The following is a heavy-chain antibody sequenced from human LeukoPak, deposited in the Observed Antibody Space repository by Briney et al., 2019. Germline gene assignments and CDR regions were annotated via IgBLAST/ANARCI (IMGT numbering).Heavy chain of an antibody. CDR3: ATGSYLLDY. CDR1: GYTFTGYY. Sequence: SVKVSCKASGYTFTGYYMHWVRQAPGQGLEWMGGIIPIFGTANYAQKFQGRVTITADESTSTAYMELSSLRSEDTAVYYCATGSYLLDYWGQGTLVTVSS. CDR2: IIPIFGTA. V-gene: IGHV1-69*13. J-gene: IGHJ4*02. D-gene: IGHD1-26*01.